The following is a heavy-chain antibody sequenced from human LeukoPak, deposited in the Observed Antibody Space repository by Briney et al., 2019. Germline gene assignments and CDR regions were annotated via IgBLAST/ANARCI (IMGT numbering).Heavy chain of an antibody. CDR1: GGSISGTNW. J-gene: IGHJ4*02. Sequence: SETLSLTCGVSGGSISGTNWWSWVRQPPGQGLEWIGYICDSGSTNYNPSLKSRVTMSVDTSKNQFSLKLSSVTAADTAVYSCARGPTVTTDYWGQGTLVTVSS. CDR3: ARGPTVTTDY. V-gene: IGHV4-4*02. D-gene: IGHD4-17*01. CDR2: ICDSGST.